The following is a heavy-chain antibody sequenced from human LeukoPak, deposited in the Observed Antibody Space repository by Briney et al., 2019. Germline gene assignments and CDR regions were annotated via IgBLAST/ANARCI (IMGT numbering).Heavy chain of an antibody. J-gene: IGHJ1*01. V-gene: IGHV4-39*01. D-gene: IGHD3-10*01. Sequence: SETLSLTCTVSGGFISSSSYYWGWIRQPPGKGLEWIGSIYYSASTYYNPSLKSRVTISVDTSKNQFSLKLSSVTAADTAVYYCAAPYFAASFQHWGQGTLVTVSS. CDR2: IYYSAST. CDR1: GGFISSSSYY. CDR3: AAPYFAASFQH.